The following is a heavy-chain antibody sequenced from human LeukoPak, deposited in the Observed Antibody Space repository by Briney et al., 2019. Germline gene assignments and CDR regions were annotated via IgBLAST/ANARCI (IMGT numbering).Heavy chain of an antibody. J-gene: IGHJ4*02. D-gene: IGHD6-19*01. CDR3: ARDARPYSSGYYFDY. CDR2: IYYSGST. CDR1: GGSVSNYY. Sequence: SETLSLTCTVSGGSVSNYYWNWIRRPPGKGLEWIGYIYYSGSTNYNPSLKSRVTISVDTSKNQFSLKLSSVTAADTAVYYCARDARPYSSGYYFDYWGQGTLVTVSS. V-gene: IGHV4-59*02.